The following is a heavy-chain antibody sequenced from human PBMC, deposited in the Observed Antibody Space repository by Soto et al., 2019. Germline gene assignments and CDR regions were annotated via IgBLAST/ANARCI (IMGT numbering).Heavy chain of an antibody. CDR2: IDPSDPYT. CDR1: GYSFTSYW. D-gene: IGHD5-12*01. J-gene: IGHJ3*02. Sequence: EPLKISCKGSGYSFTSYWISWVRQMPGKGLKWMGRIDPSDPYTNYSPSFQGHVTISADKSISTAYLQWSSLKASDTAMYYCARHRKVEMATITALDAFDIWGQGTRVTVSS. V-gene: IGHV5-10-1*01. CDR3: ARHRKVEMATITALDAFDI.